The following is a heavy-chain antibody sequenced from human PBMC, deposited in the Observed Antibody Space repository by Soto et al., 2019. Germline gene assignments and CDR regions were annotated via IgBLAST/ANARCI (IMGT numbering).Heavy chain of an antibody. CDR2: INHSGST. CDR1: GGSFGGYY. J-gene: IGHJ4*02. Sequence: QVQLQQWGAGLLKPSETLSLPCAVYGGSFGGYYWGWIRQPPGKGLEWIGEINHSGSTNYNPSLKSRVTISVDTSKNQFSLKLSSVTAADTAVYYCARGYYGDTYWGQGTLVTVSS. D-gene: IGHD4-17*01. CDR3: ARGYYGDTY. V-gene: IGHV4-34*01.